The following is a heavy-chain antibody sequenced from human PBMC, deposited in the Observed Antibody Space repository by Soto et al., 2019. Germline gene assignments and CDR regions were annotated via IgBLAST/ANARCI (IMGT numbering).Heavy chain of an antibody. V-gene: IGHV3-66*01. CDR2: IYIGGDT. D-gene: IGHD3-22*01. J-gene: IGHJ4*02. Sequence: GGSLRLSCAASGFSVSTNFMTWVRQAPGKGLEWVSVIYIGGDTYYSDAVKGRFTISRDNSKNTLYLQMNSLRAEDTAVYYCARATMIALLTHWGQGTLVTVSS. CDR3: ARATMIALLTH. CDR1: GFSVSTNF.